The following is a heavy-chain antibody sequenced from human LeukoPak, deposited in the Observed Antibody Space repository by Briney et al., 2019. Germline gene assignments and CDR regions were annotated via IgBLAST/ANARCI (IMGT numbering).Heavy chain of an antibody. Sequence: HTGGSLRLSCAASGFTFSSYAMSWVRQAPGKGLEWVSAISGSGGSTYYADSVKGRFTISRDNSKNTLYLQMNSLRAEDTAVYYCAKDQGEVRGVIDYWGQGTLVTVSS. V-gene: IGHV3-23*01. D-gene: IGHD3-10*01. CDR3: AKDQGEVRGVIDY. CDR2: ISGSGGST. J-gene: IGHJ4*02. CDR1: GFTFSSYA.